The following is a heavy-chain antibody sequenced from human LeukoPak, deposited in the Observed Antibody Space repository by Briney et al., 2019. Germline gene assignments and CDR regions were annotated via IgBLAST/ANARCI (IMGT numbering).Heavy chain of an antibody. CDR1: GYTFTSYD. V-gene: IGHV1-8*03. Sequence: ASVKVSCKASGYTFTSYDINWVRQATGQGLEWMGWMNPNSGNTGYAQKFQGRVTITRNTSISTAYMELSSLRSEDTAVYYCALGWGRYYYYYYGMDVWGQGTTVTVSS. CDR2: MNPNSGNT. J-gene: IGHJ6*02. CDR3: ALGWGRYYYYYYGMDV. D-gene: IGHD7-27*01.